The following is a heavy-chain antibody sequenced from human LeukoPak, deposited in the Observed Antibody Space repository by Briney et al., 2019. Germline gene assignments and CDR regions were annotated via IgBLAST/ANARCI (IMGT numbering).Heavy chain of an antibody. CDR1: GGSISSSSYY. D-gene: IGHD3-22*01. Sequence: SETLSLTXTVSGGSISSSSYYWGWIRQPPGKGLEWIGSIYYSGSTYYNPSLKSRVTISVDTSKNQFSLKLSSVTAADTAVYYCARSALSSDYYDSSGYRSPNFDYWGQGTLVTVSS. J-gene: IGHJ4*02. CDR2: IYYSGST. V-gene: IGHV4-39*01. CDR3: ARSALSSDYYDSSGYRSPNFDY.